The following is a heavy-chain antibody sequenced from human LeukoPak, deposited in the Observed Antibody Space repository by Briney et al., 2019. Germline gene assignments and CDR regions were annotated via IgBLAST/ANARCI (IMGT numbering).Heavy chain of an antibody. D-gene: IGHD3-3*01. J-gene: IGHJ4*02. CDR3: ARMKEPYDFWSGYYSY. CDR2: ISSSSSYI. CDR1: GFTFSSYS. Sequence: GGSLRLSCAASGFTFSSYSMNWVRQAPGKGLEWVSSISSSSSYIYYADSVKGRFTISRDNAKNSLYLQMNSLRAEDTAVYYCARMKEPYDFWSGYYSYWGQGTLVTVSS. V-gene: IGHV3-21*01.